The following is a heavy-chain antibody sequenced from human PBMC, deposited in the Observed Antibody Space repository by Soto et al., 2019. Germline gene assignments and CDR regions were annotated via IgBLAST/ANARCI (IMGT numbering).Heavy chain of an antibody. Sequence: LIRSCACSGFTFSSYWTSSFRQAPGKGLEWVANIKQDGSEKYYVDSVKGRFTISRDNAKNSLYLQMNSLRAEDTAVYYCATDTAMVPSDYWGQGTLVTVSS. CDR2: IKQDGSEK. D-gene: IGHD5-18*01. CDR1: GFTFSSYW. CDR3: ATDTAMVPSDY. V-gene: IGHV3-7*04. J-gene: IGHJ4*02.